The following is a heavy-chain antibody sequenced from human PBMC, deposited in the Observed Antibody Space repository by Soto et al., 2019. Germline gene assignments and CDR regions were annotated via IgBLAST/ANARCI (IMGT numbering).Heavy chain of an antibody. CDR1: GFTFSSYA. Sequence: EVQLLESGGGLVQPGGSLRLSCAASGFTFSSYAMSWVRQAPGKGLEWVSAISGSGGSTYYADSVKGRFTISRDNSKNTLYLQMNSLRAEDTAVYYCAKDLDYYDSSGYYLYFDLWGRGTLVTVSS. D-gene: IGHD3-22*01. V-gene: IGHV3-23*01. CDR3: AKDLDYYDSSGYYLYFDL. J-gene: IGHJ2*01. CDR2: ISGSGGST.